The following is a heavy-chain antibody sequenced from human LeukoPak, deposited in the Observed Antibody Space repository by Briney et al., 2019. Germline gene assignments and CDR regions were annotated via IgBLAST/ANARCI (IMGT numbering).Heavy chain of an antibody. Sequence: GGSLRLSCAASGFTASSNYMSWVREAPGRGLEWGSVIYSGGSTYYADSVKGRFAISRDNAKNTLYLQMNSLRAEDTAVYYCVRDRGVPVGYWGQGTLVTVSS. CDR3: VRDRGVPVGY. CDR2: IYSGGST. V-gene: IGHV3-66*02. J-gene: IGHJ4*02. CDR1: GFTASSNY. D-gene: IGHD3-10*01.